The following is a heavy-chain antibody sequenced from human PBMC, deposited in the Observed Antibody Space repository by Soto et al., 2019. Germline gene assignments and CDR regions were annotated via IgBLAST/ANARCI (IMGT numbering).Heavy chain of an antibody. D-gene: IGHD6-19*01. V-gene: IGHV4-4*07. Sequence: QVQLQESGPGLVKPSETLSLTCTVSGDSISTYYWSWIRQPAGKGLEWIGRINFSGTTNYTPSLRSRVIMSVNTCKNQFSLRVTSVTAADTAGYYCARDQAVSWYFDLWGRGTLVTVSS. CDR3: ARDQAVSWYFDL. J-gene: IGHJ2*01. CDR2: INFSGTT. CDR1: GDSISTYY.